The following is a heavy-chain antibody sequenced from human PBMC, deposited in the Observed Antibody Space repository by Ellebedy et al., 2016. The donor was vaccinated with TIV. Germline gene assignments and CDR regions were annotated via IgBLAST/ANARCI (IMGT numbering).Heavy chain of an antibody. D-gene: IGHD3-16*01. V-gene: IGHV3-13*01. J-gene: IGHJ6*02. CDR1: GFTFSRYD. Sequence: GGSLRLXXAASGFTFSRYDMHWVRQSTRKGLEWVASIDNAGDTYYLGSVKGRFTISRENAKNSLYLQMNSLRVEDTAVYYCTRFEIISGGGYGMDVWGQGTTVTVSS. CDR2: IDNAGDT. CDR3: TRFEIISGGGYGMDV.